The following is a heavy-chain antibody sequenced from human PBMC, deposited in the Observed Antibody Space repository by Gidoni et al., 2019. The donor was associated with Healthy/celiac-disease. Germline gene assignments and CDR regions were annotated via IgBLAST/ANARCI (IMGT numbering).Heavy chain of an antibody. D-gene: IGHD3-10*01. V-gene: IGHV1-69*04. CDR3: ATVSYYYGSGKPSPRAPEYYYYYYGMDV. CDR2: IIPILGIA. J-gene: IGHJ6*02. CDR1: GGTFSSYA. Sequence: QVQLVQSGAEVKKPGSSVKVSCKASGGTFSSYAISWVRQAPGQGLEWMGRIIPILGIANYAQKFQGRVTITADNSTSTAYMELSSLRSEATAVYYCATVSYYYGSGKPSPRAPEYYYYYYGMDVWGQGTTVTVSS.